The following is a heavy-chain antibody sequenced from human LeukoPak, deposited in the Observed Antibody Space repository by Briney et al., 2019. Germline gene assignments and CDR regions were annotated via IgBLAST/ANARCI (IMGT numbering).Heavy chain of an antibody. CDR1: GGSITSNF. J-gene: IGHJ4*02. D-gene: IGHD3-3*02. V-gene: IGHV4-4*07. CDR3: ARSPGLADLDY. Sequence: PSETLSLTCSVSGGSITSNFWTWIRQPAGKGLEYIGRISSSGHTNYNPSLASRVTMSVDTSKNLFSLRLNSVTAADTAVYYCARSPGLADLDYWGQGTLVTVSS. CDR2: ISSSGHT.